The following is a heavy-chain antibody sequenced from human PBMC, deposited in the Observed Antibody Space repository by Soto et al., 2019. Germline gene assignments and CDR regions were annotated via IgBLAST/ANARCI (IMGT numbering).Heavy chain of an antibody. CDR2: IIPIFGTA. CDR3: ARQDFEYDSSGYRVPGAFDI. Sequence: GASVKVSCKASGGTFSSYAISWVRQAPGQGLEWMGGIIPIFGTANYAQKFQGRVTITADESTSTAYMELSSLRYEDTAVYYCARQDFEYDSSGYRVPGAFDIWGQGTMVTVSS. V-gene: IGHV1-69*13. J-gene: IGHJ3*02. D-gene: IGHD3-22*01. CDR1: GGTFSSYA.